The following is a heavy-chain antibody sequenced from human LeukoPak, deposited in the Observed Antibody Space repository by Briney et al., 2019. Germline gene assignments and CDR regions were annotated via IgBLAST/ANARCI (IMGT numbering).Heavy chain of an antibody. CDR1: GFTFSSYS. Sequence: GGSLRLSCAASGFTFSSYSMNWVRQAPGKGLEWVSYISSSSSTIYYADSVKGRFTISRDNAKNTLYLQMNSLRAEDTAVYYCARVVDHDYGDYYLDYWGQGTLVTVSS. CDR2: ISSSSSTI. D-gene: IGHD4-17*01. V-gene: IGHV3-48*01. CDR3: ARVVDHDYGDYYLDY. J-gene: IGHJ4*02.